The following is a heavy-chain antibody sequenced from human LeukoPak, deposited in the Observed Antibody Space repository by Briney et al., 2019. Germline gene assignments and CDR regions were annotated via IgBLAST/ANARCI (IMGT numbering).Heavy chain of an antibody. V-gene: IGHV3-15*01. CDR1: GFTFSNAW. J-gene: IGHJ4*02. Sequence: PGGSLRLSCAASGFTFSNAWMSWVRQAPGKGLEWVGRIKSKTDGGTTDYAAPVKGRFTISRDDSKNTLYLQMNSLKTEDTAVYYCTTDLTYYDYVWGSYRYAGSGYWGQGTLVTVSS. CDR3: TTDLTYYDYVWGSYRYAGSGY. CDR2: IKSKTDGGTT. D-gene: IGHD3-16*02.